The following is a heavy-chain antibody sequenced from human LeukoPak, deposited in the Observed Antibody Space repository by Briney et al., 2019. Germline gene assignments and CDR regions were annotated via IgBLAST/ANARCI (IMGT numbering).Heavy chain of an antibody. Sequence: GGSLRLSCAASGFTFSSYWMSWVRQAPGKGLEWVANIKQDGSEKYYVDSVKGRFTISRDNAKNSLYLQMNSLRAEDTAVYYCARDPTEYYDFWSGYYTSYYMDVWGKGTTVTVSS. CDR2: IKQDGSEK. J-gene: IGHJ6*03. D-gene: IGHD3-3*01. V-gene: IGHV3-7*01. CDR1: GFTFSSYW. CDR3: ARDPTEYYDFWSGYYTSYYMDV.